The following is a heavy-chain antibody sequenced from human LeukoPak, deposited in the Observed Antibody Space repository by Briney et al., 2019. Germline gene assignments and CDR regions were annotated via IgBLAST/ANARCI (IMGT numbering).Heavy chain of an antibody. CDR1: GFTFSNYA. Sequence: PGGSLRLSCVASGFTFSNYAMSWVRQAPGKGLEWVSSVSSASGATTYYADSVKGRFTISRDNSKSTLYLQMNSLRAEDTAVYYCAKDRPGGTFPIDYWGQGTLVTLSP. J-gene: IGHJ4*02. CDR3: AKDRPGGTFPIDY. CDR2: VSSASGATT. V-gene: IGHV3-23*01. D-gene: IGHD1-1*01.